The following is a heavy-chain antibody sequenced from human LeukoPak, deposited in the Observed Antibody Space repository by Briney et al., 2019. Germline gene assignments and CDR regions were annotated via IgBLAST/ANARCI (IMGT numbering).Heavy chain of an antibody. D-gene: IGHD5-24*01. V-gene: IGHV3-30*18. CDR3: AKVGTGAEEMATIIESEQSLIDY. CDR1: GFTFSSYG. CDR2: ISYDGSNK. Sequence: GRSLRLSCAASGFTFSSYGMHWVRQAPGKGLEWVAVISYDGSNKYYADSVKGRFTISRDNSKNTLYLQMNSLRAEDTAVYYCAKVGTGAEEMATIIESEQSLIDYWGQGTLVTVSS. J-gene: IGHJ4*02.